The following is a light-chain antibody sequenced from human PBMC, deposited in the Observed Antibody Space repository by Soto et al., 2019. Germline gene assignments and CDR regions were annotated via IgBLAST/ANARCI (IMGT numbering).Light chain of an antibody. Sequence: QSVLTQPPSASGTPGQTVTISCSGSSSNIGTNTVNWYQQLPGTAPKLLIYSDNQRPSGVPDRFSGSKSGTSASLAISGLQSEDEADYYCAAWDDRLTGRIFGGGTKLTVL. CDR3: AAWDDRLTGRI. CDR1: SSNIGTNT. V-gene: IGLV1-44*01. J-gene: IGLJ2*01. CDR2: SDN.